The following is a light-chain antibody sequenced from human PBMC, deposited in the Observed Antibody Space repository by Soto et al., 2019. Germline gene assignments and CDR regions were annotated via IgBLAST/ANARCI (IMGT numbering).Light chain of an antibody. Sequence: IVITHSPLSLLVTHGDPSSIPCRSSPSLLHSHGYHYLDWYLQKPGQSPQLLIYLASNRASGVPDRFSGSGSGTDFTLKISRVEAEDVGVYYCMQVLQSPITFGQGTRLENK. CDR1: PSLLHSHGYHY. V-gene: IGKV2-28*01. CDR3: MQVLQSPIT. J-gene: IGKJ5*01. CDR2: LAS.